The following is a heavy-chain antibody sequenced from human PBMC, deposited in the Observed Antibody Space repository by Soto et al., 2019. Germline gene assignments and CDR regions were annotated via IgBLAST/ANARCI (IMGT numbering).Heavy chain of an antibody. CDR1: GGSVSSGSYY. CDR2: IYYSGST. V-gene: IGHV4-61*01. Sequence: KASETLSLTCTVSGGSVSSGSYYWRWIRQPPGKGLEWIGYIYYSGSTNYNPSLKSRVTISVDTSKNQFSLKLSSVTAADTAVYYCARERSGPDYGGNFDYWGQGTLVTVSS. CDR3: ARERSGPDYGGNFDY. J-gene: IGHJ4*02. D-gene: IGHD4-17*01.